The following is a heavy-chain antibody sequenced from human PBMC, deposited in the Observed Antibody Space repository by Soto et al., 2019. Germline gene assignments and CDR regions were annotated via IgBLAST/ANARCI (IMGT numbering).Heavy chain of an antibody. CDR2: IHRDGSIT. CDR3: ARGDRGAFDP. V-gene: IGHV3-74*03. CDR1: GFTFSYYW. Sequence: EVQLVESGGGLVQPGESLRLSCAASGFTFSYYWMHWVRQPPGKGLVWASRIHRDGSITTYPDSVKDRFTISRDNVRNTLYLQINRPRGEDTAVYYCARGDRGAFDPWGQGTVLTVSS. J-gene: IGHJ3*01. D-gene: IGHD1-26*01.